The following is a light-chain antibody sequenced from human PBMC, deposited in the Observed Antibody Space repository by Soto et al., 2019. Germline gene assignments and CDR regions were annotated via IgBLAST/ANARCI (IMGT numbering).Light chain of an antibody. V-gene: IGKV1-5*03. CDR1: QSISSW. J-gene: IGKJ2*01. CDR3: QQYNSYSYT. CDR2: KES. Sequence: DIQMTQSPSTLSASVGDRVTITCRASQSISSWLAWYQQKPGKAPKLLIYKESSLESGVPSRFSGSGSGTECTLTISSLQPDDFATYYCQQYNSYSYTFGQGTKLEIK.